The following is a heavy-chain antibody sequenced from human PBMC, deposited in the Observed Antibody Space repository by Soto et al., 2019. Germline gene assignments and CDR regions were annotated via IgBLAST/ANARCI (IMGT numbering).Heavy chain of an antibody. CDR2: ISSNSAYI. CDR1: GFTFRSFP. Sequence: PXGTLRFSLAASGFTFRSFPMNWVRQAPGKGLEWVSTISSNSAYIYYTDALRGRFTISRDNAKNSLHLQMNSLRAEDTAAYYCTRDASRDSSARGWFDPWGTGTLV. CDR3: TRDASRDSSARGWFDP. J-gene: IGHJ5*02. V-gene: IGHV3-21*01. D-gene: IGHD6-13*01.